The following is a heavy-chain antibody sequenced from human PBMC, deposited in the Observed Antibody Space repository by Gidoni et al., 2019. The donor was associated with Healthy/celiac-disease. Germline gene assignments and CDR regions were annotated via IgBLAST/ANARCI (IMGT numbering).Heavy chain of an antibody. V-gene: IGHV3-30-3*01. CDR2: ISYDGSNK. CDR3: AREIYSSWFAYYYYGMDV. Sequence: QVQLVESGGGVVQPGRSLRLSCAASGFTFSSYAMHWVRQAPGKGLGWVAVISYDGSNKYYADSVKGRFTISRDNSKNTLYLQMNSLRAEDTAVYYCAREIYSSWFAYYYYGMDVWGQGTTVTVSS. J-gene: IGHJ6*02. CDR1: GFTFSSYA. D-gene: IGHD6-13*01.